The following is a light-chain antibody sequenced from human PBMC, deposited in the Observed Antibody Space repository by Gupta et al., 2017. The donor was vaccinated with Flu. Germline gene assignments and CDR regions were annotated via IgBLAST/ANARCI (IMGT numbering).Light chain of an antibody. CDR1: SNNRHS. Sequence: SNNRHSLPWYQQNPGLPPDLLVYLRSTLAPGLPNRLSCRGSGTDLALTITSPQSDDVAVYYCHQYYSNPPTFGPGTNVEIK. CDR3: HQYYSNPPT. J-gene: IGKJ3*01. CDR2: LRS. V-gene: IGKV4-1*01.